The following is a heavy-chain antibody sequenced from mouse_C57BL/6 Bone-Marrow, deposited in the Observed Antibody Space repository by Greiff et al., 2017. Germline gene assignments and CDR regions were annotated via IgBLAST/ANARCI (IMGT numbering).Heavy chain of an antibody. J-gene: IGHJ2*01. V-gene: IGHV1S34*01. CDR2: ISCYNGAT. Sequence: LVKTGASVKISCKASGYSFTGYYMHWVKQSHGKSLEWLGYISCYNGATSYNMKFKGTATFTVDTSSNTAYMQFTSLTSEDSAVYYCARDSYDRGYFDYGCQGTTLTVSS. CDR3: ARDSYDRGYFDY. CDR1: GYSFTGYY. D-gene: IGHD2-12*01.